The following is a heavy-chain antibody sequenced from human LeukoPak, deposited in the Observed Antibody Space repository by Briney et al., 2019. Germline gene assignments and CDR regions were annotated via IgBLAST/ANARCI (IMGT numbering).Heavy chain of an antibody. J-gene: IGHJ5*01. CDR2: INANSGTT. D-gene: IGHD6-19*01. Sequence: GGSLRLSCAASGFALSFYAMSWLRQPPGKGLEWVSTINANSGTTSYAASVRGRFTISRDNSKNTLYLQVNTLRADDTATYYCAKPISGGLAVTADWFHPWGQGTLVVVSS. CDR3: AKPISGGLAVTADWFHP. CDR1: GFALSFYA. V-gene: IGHV3-23*01.